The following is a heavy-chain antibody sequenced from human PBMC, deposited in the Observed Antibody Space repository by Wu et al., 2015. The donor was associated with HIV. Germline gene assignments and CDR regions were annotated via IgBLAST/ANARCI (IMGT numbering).Heavy chain of an antibody. Sequence: QVQLVQSGAEVKKPGSSVKVSCKAPGGTFRSHGISWVRQAPGQGLEWMGGIIPIFGTSDYAQKFQGRVTLSTDESTSTAYMELRSLKSEDTAIYYCAREKLPDVMSEHFYYGVDVWGQGTTVIVSA. CDR3: AREKLPDVMSEHFYYGVDV. D-gene: IGHD3-16*01. CDR2: IIPIFGTS. CDR1: GGTFRSHG. V-gene: IGHV1-69*05. J-gene: IGHJ6*01.